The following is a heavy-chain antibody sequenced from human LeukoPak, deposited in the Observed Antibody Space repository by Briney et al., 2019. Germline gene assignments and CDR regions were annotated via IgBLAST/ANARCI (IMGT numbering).Heavy chain of an antibody. CDR1: GGSFSGYY. J-gene: IGHJ4*02. V-gene: IGHV4-34*01. Sequence: PSETLSLTCAVYGGSFSGYYWSWLRQPPGKGLEWIGEINHSGNTNYDPSLKSRVTISVDTSRKQFSLKLSSVTAADTAVYFCARGTHSSGYSYFDYWGQGTLVTVSS. CDR2: INHSGNT. CDR3: ARGTHSSGYSYFDY. D-gene: IGHD3-22*01.